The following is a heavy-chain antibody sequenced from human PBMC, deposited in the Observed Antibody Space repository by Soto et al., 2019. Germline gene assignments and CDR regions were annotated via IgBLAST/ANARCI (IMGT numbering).Heavy chain of an antibody. D-gene: IGHD3-22*01. CDR3: ARGTLITMDSSGYIGDAFDI. CDR2: IYSGGST. J-gene: IGHJ3*02. Sequence: GGSLRLSCAASGFTVSSNYMSWVRQAPGKGLERVSVIYSGGSTYYADSVKGRFTISRDNSKNTLYLQMNSLRAVDTAVYYCARGTLITMDSSGYIGDAFDIWGQGTMVTVSS. CDR1: GFTVSSNY. V-gene: IGHV3-53*01.